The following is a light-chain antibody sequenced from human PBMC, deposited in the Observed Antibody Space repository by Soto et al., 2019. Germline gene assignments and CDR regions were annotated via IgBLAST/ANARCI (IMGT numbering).Light chain of an antibody. J-gene: IGKJ1*01. CDR1: QDISNY. Sequence: DIQLTQSLSSLSACVGDRVTLTCQASQDISNYLNWYQQKPGKAPKLLIYKASTLKSGVPSRFSSSGSGTEFTLTISSLQPDDFATYYCQHYNSYSEAFGQGTKVDI. CDR3: QHYNSYSEA. V-gene: IGKV1-5*03. CDR2: KAS.